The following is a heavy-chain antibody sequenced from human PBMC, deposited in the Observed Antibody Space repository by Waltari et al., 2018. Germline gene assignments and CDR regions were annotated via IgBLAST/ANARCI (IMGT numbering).Heavy chain of an antibody. Sequence: QVQLQQWGAGLLKPSETLSLTCSVSGASFSAYYWGWVRHVPGKGLEWIGQIRHPGNTNYSPYLQSRVAISIDTSRNQFSLRVFSVTAADTGLYFCTRGGNYDFWSHRPFVDPWGQGTQVTVSS. CDR2: IRHPGNT. CDR1: GASFSAYY. CDR3: TRGGNYDFWSHRPFVDP. D-gene: IGHD3-3*01. V-gene: IGHV4-34*01. J-gene: IGHJ5*02.